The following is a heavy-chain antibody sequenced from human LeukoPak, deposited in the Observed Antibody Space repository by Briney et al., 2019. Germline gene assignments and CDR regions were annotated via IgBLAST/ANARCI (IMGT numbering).Heavy chain of an antibody. CDR1: GFNFNSYW. CDR3: ARARYGSGGYFFDY. CDR2: IKQDGSEI. V-gene: IGHV3-7*04. D-gene: IGHD3-10*01. Sequence: GGSLRLSCAASGFNFNSYWMSWVRQAPGKGLECVANIKQDGSEIYFVDSVKGRFTISRDNAKSSLYLQMNSLRGEDTAVYYCARARYGSGGYFFDYWGQGTLVTVSS. J-gene: IGHJ4*02.